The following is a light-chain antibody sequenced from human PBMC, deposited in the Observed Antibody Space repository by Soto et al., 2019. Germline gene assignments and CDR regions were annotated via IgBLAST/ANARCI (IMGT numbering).Light chain of an antibody. J-gene: IGKJ1*01. CDR3: QQYNSYSPST. CDR1: QSIRSW. Sequence: DLPMTQSPSTLSASVGDRVTITCRASQSIRSWLAWYQQKPGKAPKLLIYDASSLESGVPSRFSGSGSGTEFTLTISSLQPDDFATYYCQQYNSYSPSTFGQGTKVEIK. CDR2: DAS. V-gene: IGKV1-5*01.